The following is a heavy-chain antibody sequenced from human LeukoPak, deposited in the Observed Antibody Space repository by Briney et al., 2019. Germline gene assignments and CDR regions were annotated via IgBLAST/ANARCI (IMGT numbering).Heavy chain of an antibody. CDR1: GFTFSSYA. V-gene: IGHV3-30*04. D-gene: IGHD3-22*01. CDR3: AREGKYYDSSGYYYPQTLYYGMDV. CDR2: ISYDGSNK. Sequence: PGGSLRLSCAASGFTFSSYAMHWVRQAPGKGLEWVAVISYDGSNKYYADSVKGRFTISRDNSKNTLYLQMNSLRAEDTAVYYCAREGKYYDSSGYYYPQTLYYGMDVWGQGTTVTVSS. J-gene: IGHJ6*02.